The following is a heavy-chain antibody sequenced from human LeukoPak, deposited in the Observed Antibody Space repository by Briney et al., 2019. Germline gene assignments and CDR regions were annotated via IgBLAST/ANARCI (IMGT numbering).Heavy chain of an antibody. J-gene: IGHJ5*02. V-gene: IGHV1-2*02. CDR3: ARSVSSGWYWFDP. Sequence: GASVEVSCKASGYTFTSYGISWVRQAPGQGLEWMGWINPNSGGTNYAQKFQGRVTMTRDTSISTAYMELSRLRSDDAAVYYCARSVSSGWYWFDPWGQGTLVTVSS. CDR1: GYTFTSYG. CDR2: INPNSGGT. D-gene: IGHD6-19*01.